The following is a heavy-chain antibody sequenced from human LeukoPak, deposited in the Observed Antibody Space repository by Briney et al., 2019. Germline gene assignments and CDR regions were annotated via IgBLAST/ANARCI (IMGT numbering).Heavy chain of an antibody. V-gene: IGHV3-7*03. CDR3: ARDLDY. J-gene: IGHJ4*02. Sequence: GGSLRLSYAASGFTFSFHWMTWVRQAPGKRLEWVASINQDGIDKYYVDSVKGRFTISRDNAKNSLHLQMNSLRAEDTAIYYCARDLDYWGLGTLVTVSS. CDR2: INQDGIDK. CDR1: GFTFSFHW.